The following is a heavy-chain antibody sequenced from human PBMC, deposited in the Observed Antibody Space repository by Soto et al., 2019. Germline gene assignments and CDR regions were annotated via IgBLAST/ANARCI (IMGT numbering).Heavy chain of an antibody. CDR2: INPNSGGT. Sequence: ASVKVSCKASGYTFTGYYMHWVRQAPGQGLEWMGWINPNSGGTNYAQKFQGRVTMTRDTSISTAYMELSRLRSDDTAVYYCARGSLAPRLFLLKFDTWGQGTLVTVSS. V-gene: IGHV1-2*02. CDR1: GYTFTGYY. J-gene: IGHJ5*02. D-gene: IGHD6-6*01. CDR3: ARGSLAPRLFLLKFDT.